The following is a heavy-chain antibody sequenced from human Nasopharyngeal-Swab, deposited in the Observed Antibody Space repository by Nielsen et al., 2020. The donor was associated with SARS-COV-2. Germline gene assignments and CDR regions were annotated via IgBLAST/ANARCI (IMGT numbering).Heavy chain of an antibody. J-gene: IGHJ4*02. CDR1: GFPFDDYA. Sequence: GGSLRLSCVASGFPFDDYAMHWVRQAPGKGLEWVSGINWNSQIMGYAESVEGRLTISRDNAKNSLFLEMRSLRADDTAFYYCAKDIDSTLPGERLDYWGQGALVTVSS. V-gene: IGHV3-9*01. D-gene: IGHD1-1*01. CDR3: AKDIDSTLPGERLDY. CDR2: INWNSQIM.